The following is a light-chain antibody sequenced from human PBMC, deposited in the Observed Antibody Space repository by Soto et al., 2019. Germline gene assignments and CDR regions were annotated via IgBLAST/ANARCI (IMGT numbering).Light chain of an antibody. CDR1: QSVSSSY. V-gene: IGKV3-20*01. CDR3: KPPT. J-gene: IGKJ1*01. Sequence: ESVLTQSPGALSLSQGERATLSCRARQSVSSSYLAWYQQKPGQAPRLLIYGASSRATGIPDRFSGSGSGTDFSLTISRLQPESFAVYCCKPPTFGQGTREDI. CDR2: GAS.